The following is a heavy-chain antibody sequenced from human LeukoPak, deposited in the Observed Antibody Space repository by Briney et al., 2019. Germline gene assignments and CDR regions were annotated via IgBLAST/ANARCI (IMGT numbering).Heavy chain of an antibody. V-gene: IGHV7-4-1*02. CDR1: GYTFTSYA. CDR3: AKDVGRYPFYYFDY. D-gene: IGHD3-16*01. CDR2: INTNTGNP. J-gene: IGHJ4*02. Sequence: GASVKVSCKASGYTFTSYAMNWVRQAPGQGLEWMGWINTNTGNPTYAQGFTGRFAFSLDTSVSTAYLQISSLKAEDTAVYYCAKDVGRYPFYYFDYWGQGTLVTVSS.